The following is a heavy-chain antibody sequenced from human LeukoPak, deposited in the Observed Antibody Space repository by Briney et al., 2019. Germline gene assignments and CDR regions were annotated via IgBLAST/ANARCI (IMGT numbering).Heavy chain of an antibody. Sequence: SQTLSLTCAISGDSVSSNSAAWNWIRQSPSRGLEWLGRTCYRSKWYNDYAVSVKSRITINPDTSKNQFSLQLNSVTPEDTAVYYCARDYLGDSSSSGGFDYWGQGTLVTVSS. CDR2: TCYRSKWYN. J-gene: IGHJ4*02. CDR3: ARDYLGDSSSSGGFDY. CDR1: GDSVSSNSAA. D-gene: IGHD6-6*01. V-gene: IGHV6-1*01.